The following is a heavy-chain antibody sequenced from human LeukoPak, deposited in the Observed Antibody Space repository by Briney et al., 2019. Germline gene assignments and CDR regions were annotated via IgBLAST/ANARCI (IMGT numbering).Heavy chain of an antibody. CDR2: IIPIFGTA. CDR3: ARDLNYYDSSGYYQPGAFDI. J-gene: IGHJ3*02. Sequence: SVKVSCKASGGTFSSYAISWVRQAPGQGLEWMGGIIPIFGTANYAQKFQGRVTMTRDMSTSTVYMELSSLRSEDTAVYYCARDLNYYDSSGYYQPGAFDIWGQGTMVTVSS. CDR1: GGTFSSYA. V-gene: IGHV1-69*05. D-gene: IGHD3-22*01.